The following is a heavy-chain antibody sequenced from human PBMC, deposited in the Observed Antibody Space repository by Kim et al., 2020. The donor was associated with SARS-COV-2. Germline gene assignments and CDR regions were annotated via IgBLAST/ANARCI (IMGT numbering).Heavy chain of an antibody. J-gene: IGHJ4*02. V-gene: IGHV3-21*01. CDR2: ISSSSSYI. CDR3: ARCPKGIAANIDY. Sequence: GGSLRLSCAASGFTFSSYSMNWVRQAPGKGLEWVSSISSSSSYIYYADSVKGRFTISRDNAKNSLYLQMNSLRAEDTAVYYCARCPKGIAANIDYWGQGTLVTVSS. CDR1: GFTFSSYS. D-gene: IGHD6-13*01.